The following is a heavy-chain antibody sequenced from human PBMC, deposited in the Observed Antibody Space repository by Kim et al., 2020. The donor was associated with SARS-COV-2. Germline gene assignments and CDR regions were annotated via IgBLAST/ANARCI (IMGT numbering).Heavy chain of an antibody. CDR1: GGSISSYY. J-gene: IGHJ4*02. Sequence: SETLSLTCTVSGGSISSYYWSWIRQPPGKGLEWIGYMYYSGSTNYNPSLKSRVTFSLDTSKNQLSLRLSSVTAADTAVYYCASTSTRSNTWTFDYWGQGT. V-gene: IGHV4-59*01. D-gene: IGHD6-13*01. CDR3: ASTSTRSNTWTFDY. CDR2: MYYSGST.